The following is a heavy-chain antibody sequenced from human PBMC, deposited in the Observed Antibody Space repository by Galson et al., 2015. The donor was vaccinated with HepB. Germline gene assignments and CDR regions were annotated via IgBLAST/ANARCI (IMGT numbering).Heavy chain of an antibody. CDR1: GYSVTSYW. Sequence: QSGAEAKKPGESLRISGKGSGYSVTSYWISWVRQMPGKGLEWMGRIDPSDSYTNYTPSFQGHVTISADKSISTAYLQWSSLKASDTAMYYGARHRIHGSGPYNWFDSWGQGTLVTVSS. J-gene: IGHJ5*01. CDR3: ARHRIHGSGPYNWFDS. CDR2: IDPSDSYT. V-gene: IGHV5-10-1*01. D-gene: IGHD3-10*01.